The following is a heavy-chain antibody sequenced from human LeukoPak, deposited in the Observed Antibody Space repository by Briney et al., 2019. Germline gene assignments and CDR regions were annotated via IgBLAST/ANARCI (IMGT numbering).Heavy chain of an antibody. D-gene: IGHD3-3*01. CDR1: GGSISSSSYY. J-gene: IGHJ5*02. CDR2: IYYSGST. V-gene: IGHV4-39*07. Sequence: PSETLSLTCTVSGGSISSSSYYWGRIRQPPGKGLEWIGSIYYSGSTYYNPSLKSRVTISVDTSKNQFSLKLSSVTAADTAVYYCAGYDFWSGYPEAWFDPWGQGTLVTVSS. CDR3: AGYDFWSGYPEAWFDP.